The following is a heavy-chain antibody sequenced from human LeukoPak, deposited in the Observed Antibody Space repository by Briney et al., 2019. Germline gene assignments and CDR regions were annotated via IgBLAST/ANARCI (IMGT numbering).Heavy chain of an antibody. CDR3: ATNILVRDIINWFDP. Sequence: ASVKVSCKASGGTFSSYAISWVRQAPGQGLEWMGWIKPNSGGTRSAQKFQGRVTMTRDTSISTAYMELSSLRYDDTAVYYCATNILVRDIINWFDPWGQGTLVTVSS. D-gene: IGHD3-10*01. CDR2: IKPNSGGT. CDR1: GGTFSSYA. J-gene: IGHJ5*02. V-gene: IGHV1-2*02.